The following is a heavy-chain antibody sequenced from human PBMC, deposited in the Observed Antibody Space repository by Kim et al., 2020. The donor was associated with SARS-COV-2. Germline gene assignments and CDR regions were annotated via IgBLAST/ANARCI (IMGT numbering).Heavy chain of an antibody. V-gene: IGHV5-51*01. Sequence: GESLQISCKGSGYNFNDFWIAWVRQMPGKGLESMGIIYPDDSDVRYNTPFHGQVTISVDKTISTAYLQWSSLKASDTAIYFCAKYGQIYGDFGDVWGQGTSVTVSS. CDR3: AKYGQIYGDFGDV. D-gene: IGHD2-21*02. CDR1: GYNFNDFW. J-gene: IGHJ6*02. CDR2: IYPDDSDV.